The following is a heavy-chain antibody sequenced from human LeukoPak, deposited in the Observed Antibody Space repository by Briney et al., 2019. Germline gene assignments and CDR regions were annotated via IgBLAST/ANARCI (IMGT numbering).Heavy chain of an antibody. V-gene: IGHV4-34*01. D-gene: IGHD6-13*01. Sequence: SETLSLTCAVYGGSFSGYYWSWIRQPPGKGLEWIGEINHSGSTNYNPSLKSRVTISVDTSKNQFSLKLSSVTAADTAVYYCARARGQLADLDYWGQGTLVTVSS. CDR2: INHSGST. J-gene: IGHJ4*02. CDR3: ARARGQLADLDY. CDR1: GGSFSGYY.